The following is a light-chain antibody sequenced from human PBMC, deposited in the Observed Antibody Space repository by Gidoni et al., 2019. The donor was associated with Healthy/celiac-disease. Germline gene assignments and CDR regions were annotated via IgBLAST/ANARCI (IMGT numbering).Light chain of an antibody. CDR1: QSISSY. Sequence: DIQMTQSTSSLSASVGDRVTITCRASQSISSYLNWYQQKPGKAPKLLIYAASSLQSGVPSRFSGSGSGTDFTLTISSLQPEDFATYYCQQSYSTLWGSFGQGTKLEIK. V-gene: IGKV1-39*01. J-gene: IGKJ2*03. CDR2: AAS. CDR3: QQSYSTLWGS.